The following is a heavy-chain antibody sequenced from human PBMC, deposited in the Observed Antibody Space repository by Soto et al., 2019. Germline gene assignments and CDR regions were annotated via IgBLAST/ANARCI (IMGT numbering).Heavy chain of an antibody. V-gene: IGHV4-59*01. D-gene: IGHD3-3*01. Sequence: QVQLQESGPGLVKPSETLSLTCTVSGGSISSYYWSWIRQPPGKGLEWIGYIYYSGSTNYNPSIKSRVTISLDTSKNQFSLKLSSVTAADTAVYYCARAPPSIYDFWSGYHNSLYFDYWGQGTLVTVSS. CDR1: GGSISSYY. J-gene: IGHJ4*02. CDR3: ARAPPSIYDFWSGYHNSLYFDY. CDR2: IYYSGST.